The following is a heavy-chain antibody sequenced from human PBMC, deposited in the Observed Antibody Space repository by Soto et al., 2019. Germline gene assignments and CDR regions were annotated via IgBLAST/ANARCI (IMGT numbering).Heavy chain of an antibody. CDR3: ARRFLRGGYCSGGSCSDAFDI. J-gene: IGHJ3*02. CDR1: GGSISSSSYY. CDR2: IYYSGST. Sequence: ETLSLTCTVSGGSISSSSYYWGWIRQPPGKGLEWIGSIYYSGSTYYNPSLKSRVTISVDTSKNQFSLKLSSVTAADTAVYYCARRFLRGGYCSGGSCSDAFDIWGQGTMVTVSS. D-gene: IGHD2-15*01. V-gene: IGHV4-39*01.